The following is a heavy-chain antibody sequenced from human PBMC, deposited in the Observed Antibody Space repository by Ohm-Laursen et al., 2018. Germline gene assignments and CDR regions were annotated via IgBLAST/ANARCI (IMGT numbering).Heavy chain of an antibody. CDR3: ARGFGGGNPEGYYYYYGMDV. CDR1: GGTFISYA. J-gene: IGHJ6*02. Sequence: SVKVFCKASGGTFISYAISWVRQAPGQGLEWMGGIIPIFGTANYAQKFQGRVTITADESTSTAYMELSSLRSEDTAVYYCARGFGGGNPEGYYYYYGMDVWGQGTTVTVSS. V-gene: IGHV1-69*13. CDR2: IIPIFGTA. D-gene: IGHD4-23*01.